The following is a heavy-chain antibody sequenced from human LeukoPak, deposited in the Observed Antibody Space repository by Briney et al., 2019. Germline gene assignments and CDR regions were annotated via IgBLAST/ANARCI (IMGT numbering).Heavy chain of an antibody. CDR3: TKDSDSSGYYCIDY. Sequence: TGGSLRLSCAASGFTFSSYVMSWVRQAPGKGLEWVSAMSGSGGSTYYADSVKGRFTISRDNSKNTLYLQMNSLRAEDTAVYYCTKDSDSSGYYCIDYWGQGTLVTVSS. CDR2: MSGSGGST. CDR1: GFTFSSYV. D-gene: IGHD3-22*01. V-gene: IGHV3-23*01. J-gene: IGHJ4*02.